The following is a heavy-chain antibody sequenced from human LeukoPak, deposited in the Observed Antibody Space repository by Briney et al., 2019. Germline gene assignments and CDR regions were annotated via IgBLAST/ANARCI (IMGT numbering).Heavy chain of an antibody. CDR2: IYYSGST. D-gene: IGHD4-17*01. Sequence: PSETLSLTCTVSGGSISSGGYYWSWIRQHPGKGLEWIGCIYYSGSTNYNPSLKSRVTISVDTSKNQFSLKLSSVTAADTAVYYCAGGDYGDYLFDHWGQGTLVTVSS. CDR1: GGSISSGGYY. J-gene: IGHJ4*02. V-gene: IGHV4-61*08. CDR3: AGGDYGDYLFDH.